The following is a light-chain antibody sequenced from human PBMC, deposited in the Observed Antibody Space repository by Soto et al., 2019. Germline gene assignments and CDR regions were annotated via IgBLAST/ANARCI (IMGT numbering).Light chain of an antibody. CDR3: VLYMGSGSYVV. CDR2: STN. CDR1: SGSVSTSYY. V-gene: IGLV8-61*01. Sequence: QTVVTQEPSFSVSPGGTVTLTCGLSSGSVSTSYYPSWYQRTPGQAPRTLIYSTNTRSSGVPDRFSGSILGNKAALTITGAQADDESDYYCVLYMGSGSYVVFGGGTKVTVL. J-gene: IGLJ2*01.